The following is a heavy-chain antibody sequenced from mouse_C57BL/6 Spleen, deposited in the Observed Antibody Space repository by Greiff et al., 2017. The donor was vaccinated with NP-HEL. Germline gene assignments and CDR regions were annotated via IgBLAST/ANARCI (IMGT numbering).Heavy chain of an antibody. CDR3: ARWPSSYYGSSYCDY. D-gene: IGHD1-1*01. J-gene: IGHJ2*01. Sequence: VQGVESGPELVKPGASVKLSCKASGYTFTSYDINWVKQRPGQGLEWIGLIYPRDGSTKYNEKFKGKATLTVDTSSSTAYMELHSLTSEDSAVYFCARWPSSYYGSSYCDYWGQGTTLTVSA. V-gene: IGHV1-85*01. CDR2: IYPRDGST. CDR1: GYTFTSYD.